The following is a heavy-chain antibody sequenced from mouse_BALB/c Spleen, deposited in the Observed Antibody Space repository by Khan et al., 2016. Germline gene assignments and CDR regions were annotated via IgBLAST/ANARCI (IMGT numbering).Heavy chain of an antibody. V-gene: IGHV4-1*02. Sequence: EVKLLESGGGLVQPGGSLKLSCAASGFDFSRYWMSWVRQAPGKGLEWIGEINPDSSTINYTPSLKDKFIISRDNAKNTLYLQMSKVRSEDTALDYGARLRYYGYVYYWGQGTTLTVSS. CDR2: INPDSSTI. CDR3: ARLRYYGYVYY. D-gene: IGHD1-2*01. CDR1: GFDFSRYW. J-gene: IGHJ2*01.